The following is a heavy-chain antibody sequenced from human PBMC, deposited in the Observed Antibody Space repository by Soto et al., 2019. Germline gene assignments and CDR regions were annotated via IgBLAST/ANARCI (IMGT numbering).Heavy chain of an antibody. CDR3: ARRGSGSYYDY. J-gene: IGHJ4*02. V-gene: IGHV3-23*01. CDR2: ISGSGGST. D-gene: IGHD1-26*01. Sequence: EVLLLESGGGLVQPGGSLRLSCAASGFTFSSYAMRWVRQAPGRGLEWGSAISGSGGSTYYADSVKGRFTISRDNSKTTLYLQMNSLRAEDTAVYYCARRGSGSYYDYWGQGTLVTVSS. CDR1: GFTFSSYA.